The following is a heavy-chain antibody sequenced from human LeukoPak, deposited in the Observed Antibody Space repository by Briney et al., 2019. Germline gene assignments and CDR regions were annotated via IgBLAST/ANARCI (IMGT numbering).Heavy chain of an antibody. CDR1: GITFSSYE. Sequence: GGSLRLSCAASGITFSSYEMNWVRQAPGKGLEWVSYISSSGSAIYYADSVKGRFTISRDNAKNSLYLQMNSLRAEDTAVYYCARANYYDTSGFDYWGQGTLVTVSS. D-gene: IGHD3-22*01. CDR2: ISSSGSAI. J-gene: IGHJ4*02. CDR3: ARANYYDTSGFDY. V-gene: IGHV3-48*03.